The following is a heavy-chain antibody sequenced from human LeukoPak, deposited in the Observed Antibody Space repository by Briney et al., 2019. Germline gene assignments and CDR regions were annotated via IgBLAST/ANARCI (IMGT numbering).Heavy chain of an antibody. J-gene: IGHJ5*02. CDR3: ASGLWVELPTNWFDP. Sequence: PSGTLSLTCAVSGGSISSNNWWSWVRQPPGKGLEWIGEIYHSGSTNYNPSLKSRVTISVDKSKNQFSLKLSSVTAADTAVYYCASGLWVELPTNWFDPWGQGTLVTVSS. CDR2: IYHSGST. CDR1: GGSISSNNW. D-gene: IGHD1-26*01. V-gene: IGHV4-4*02.